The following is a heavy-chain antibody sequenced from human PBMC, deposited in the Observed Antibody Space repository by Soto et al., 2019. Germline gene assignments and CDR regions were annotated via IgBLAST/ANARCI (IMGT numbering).Heavy chain of an antibody. J-gene: IGHJ4*02. D-gene: IGHD3-22*01. CDR3: ARAPPHYYDSSGYYILDY. CDR1: GFTVSSNY. Sequence: GGSLRLSCAASGFTVSSNYMSWVRQAPGKGLEWVSVIYSGGSTYYADSVKGRFTISRDNSKNTLYLQMNSLRAEDTAVYYCARAPPHYYDSSGYYILDYWAQSTLVTVSS. V-gene: IGHV3-66*01. CDR2: IYSGGST.